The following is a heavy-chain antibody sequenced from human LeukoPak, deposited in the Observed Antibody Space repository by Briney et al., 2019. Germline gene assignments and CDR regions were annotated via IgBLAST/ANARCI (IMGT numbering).Heavy chain of an antibody. V-gene: IGHV4-59*08. D-gene: IGHD3-22*01. CDR1: GGSISSYY. J-gene: IGHJ4*02. CDR3: ARRTYYYDSSGYHTRVYYFDY. Sequence: SETLSLTCTVSGGSISSYYWSWIRQPPGKGLEWIGYIYYSGSTNYNPSLKSRVTISVDTSKNQFSLKLSSVTAADTAVYYCARRTYYYDSSGYHTRVYYFDYWGEGTLVTVSS. CDR2: IYYSGST.